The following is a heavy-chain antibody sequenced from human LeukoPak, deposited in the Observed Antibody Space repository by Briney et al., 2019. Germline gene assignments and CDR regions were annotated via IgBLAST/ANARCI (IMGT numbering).Heavy chain of an antibody. CDR2: IYYSGST. J-gene: IGHJ4*02. V-gene: IGHV4-59*12. CDR3: ARGYSSFDY. Sequence: SETLSLTCTVSGGSISSYYWSWIRQPPGKGLEWIGYIYYSGSTNYNPSLKSRVTISVDTPKNQFSLKLNSVTAADTAVYFCARGYSSFDYWGQGTLVTVSS. D-gene: IGHD5-18*01. CDR1: GGSISSYY.